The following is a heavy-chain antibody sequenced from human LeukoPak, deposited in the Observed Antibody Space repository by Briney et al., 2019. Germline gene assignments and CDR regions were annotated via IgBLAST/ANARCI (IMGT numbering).Heavy chain of an antibody. CDR3: ARDRVFVDTAIVSPVQYFDY. CDR1: GYTFSIYG. V-gene: IGHV1-18*01. D-gene: IGHD5-18*01. CDR2: ISAYNGNT. Sequence: ASVRVSCAASGYTFSIYGMSWGRPAPGQGGERMGWISAYNGNTNYAQKLQGRVTMTTATSTSTAYMELRSLRADDTAVYYCARDRVFVDTAIVSPVQYFDYWGQGTLVTVSS. J-gene: IGHJ4*02.